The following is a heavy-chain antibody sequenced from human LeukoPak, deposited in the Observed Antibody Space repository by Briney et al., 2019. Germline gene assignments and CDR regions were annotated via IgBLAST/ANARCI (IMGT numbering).Heavy chain of an antibody. J-gene: IGHJ4*02. V-gene: IGHV4-39*07. CDR2: IYYSGST. CDR1: GGSISSSSYY. CDR3: ARDVAVSMIVVGNPVGFDY. D-gene: IGHD3-22*01. Sequence: PSETLSLTCTVSGGSISSSSYYWGWIRQPPGKGLEWIGRIYYSGSTYYNPSLKSRVTISVDTSKNQFSLKLSSVTAADTAVYYCARDVAVSMIVVGNPVGFDYWGQGTLVTVSS.